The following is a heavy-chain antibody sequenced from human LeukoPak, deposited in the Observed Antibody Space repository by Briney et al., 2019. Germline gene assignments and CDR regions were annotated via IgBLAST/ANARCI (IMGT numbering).Heavy chain of an antibody. J-gene: IGHJ6*02. CDR2: FIPDSTYI. V-gene: IGHV3-21*01. Sequence: GGSLRFSVPAPGSTFITFRMNWARKPQGKGWNGASAFIPDSTYIFYADSVRGRFTISRDNAKNSLYLQMNSLRAEDMAVYYCARHEPVVTLSSYYYGMDVWGQGITVTVSS. D-gene: IGHD4-23*01. CDR3: ARHEPVVTLSSYYYGMDV. CDR1: GSTFITFR.